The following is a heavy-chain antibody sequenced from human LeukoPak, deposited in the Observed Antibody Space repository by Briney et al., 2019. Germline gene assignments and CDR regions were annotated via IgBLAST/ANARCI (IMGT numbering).Heavy chain of an antibody. CDR2: INHSGST. CDR3: ARDPDSSGYCFDY. D-gene: IGHD3-22*01. Sequence: SETLSLTCTVSGGSISSGGYYWSWIRQPPGKGLEWIGEINHSGSTNYNPSLKSRVTISVDTSKNQFSLKLSSVTAADTAVYYCARDPDSSGYCFDYWGQGTLVTVSS. J-gene: IGHJ4*02. V-gene: IGHV4-39*07. CDR1: GGSISSGGYY.